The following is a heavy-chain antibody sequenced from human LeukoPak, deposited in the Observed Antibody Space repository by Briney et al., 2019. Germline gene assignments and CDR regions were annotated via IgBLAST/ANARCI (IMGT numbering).Heavy chain of an antibody. CDR3: AKAGGSSWAVLDY. Sequence: GGSLRLSCAASGFTFSSNGMHWVRQAPGKGLEWVAFIRFDGSNTYYADSVKGRLTISRDTSENTLYLQMNSLRPEDTAVYYCAKAGGSSWAVLDYWGQGTLVTVSS. J-gene: IGHJ4*02. D-gene: IGHD6-13*01. CDR2: IRFDGSNT. CDR1: GFTFSSNG. V-gene: IGHV3-30*02.